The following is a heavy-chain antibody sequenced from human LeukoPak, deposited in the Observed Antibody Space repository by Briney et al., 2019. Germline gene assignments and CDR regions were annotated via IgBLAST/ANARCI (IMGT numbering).Heavy chain of an antibody. CDR1: GYTFTDYG. Sequence: DSVKVSCKASGYTFTDYGLHWVRQAPGQGLEWMGWISGYNGNTKYAQKFQDRVTLITDTSTSTASMELGSLRSDDTGVYYCAKESYDDSSGYDDWGQGTLVTVSS. V-gene: IGHV1-18*01. D-gene: IGHD3-22*01. J-gene: IGHJ4*02. CDR2: ISGYNGNT. CDR3: AKESYDDSSGYDD.